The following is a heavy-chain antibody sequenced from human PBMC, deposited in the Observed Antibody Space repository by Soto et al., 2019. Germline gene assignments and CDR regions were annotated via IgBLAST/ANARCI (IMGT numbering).Heavy chain of an antibody. CDR1: GGSISSYY. D-gene: IGHD3-3*01. V-gene: IGHV4-59*08. CDR2: IYYSGST. Sequence: SETLSLTCTVSGGSISSYYWSWIRQPPGKGLEWIGYIYYSGSTNYNPSLKSRVTISVDTSKNQFSLKLSSVTAADTAVYYCARTPFLDFWSGEIWFDPWGQGTLVTVSS. CDR3: ARTPFLDFWSGEIWFDP. J-gene: IGHJ5*02.